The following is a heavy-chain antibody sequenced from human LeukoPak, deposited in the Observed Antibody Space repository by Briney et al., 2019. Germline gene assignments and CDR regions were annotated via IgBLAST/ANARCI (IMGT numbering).Heavy chain of an antibody. CDR3: ARDRIVGAPPFDY. CDR2: VSRSCSLL. J-gene: IGHJ4*02. D-gene: IGHD1-26*01. Sequence: GGPLRLSCSASGFTFSSYIMNWVRQAPGKGGEGVSYVSRSCSLLFYAVSVQGRFTICRDKAQNSLYLQMNRLSGEDTAVYYCARDRIVGAPPFDYWGQGPLVTVS. CDR1: GFTFSSYI. V-gene: IGHV3-48*01.